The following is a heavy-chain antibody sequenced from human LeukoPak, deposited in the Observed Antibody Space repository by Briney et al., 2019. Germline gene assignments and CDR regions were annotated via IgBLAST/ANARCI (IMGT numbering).Heavy chain of an antibody. J-gene: IGHJ4*02. CDR2: IIKSGAAT. CDR3: AKTDIVVRPAPYYFDY. D-gene: IGHD2-2*01. V-gene: IGHV3-23*01. Sequence: QAGGSLRLSCAASGFPFSNYAMSWVRQAPGRGLEWVSTIIKSGAATHYADTVKGRFTISRDNSKNTVSLQMNSLTAEDTAVYYCAKTDIVVRPAPYYFDYWGQGTLVTVSS. CDR1: GFPFSNYA.